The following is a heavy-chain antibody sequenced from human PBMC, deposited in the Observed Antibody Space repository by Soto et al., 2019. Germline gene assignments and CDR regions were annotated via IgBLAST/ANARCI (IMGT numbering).Heavy chain of an antibody. CDR2: ISGSGGST. J-gene: IGHJ4*02. CDR3: AKDREAYFYGDLNPIDY. V-gene: IGHV3-23*01. Sequence: PGGSLRLSCAASGFTFSSYAMSWVRQAPGKGLEWVSAISGSGGSTYYADSVKGRFTISRDNSKNTLYLQMNSLRAEDTAVYYCAKDREAYFYGDLNPIDYWGQGTLVTVSS. D-gene: IGHD4-17*01. CDR1: GFTFSSYA.